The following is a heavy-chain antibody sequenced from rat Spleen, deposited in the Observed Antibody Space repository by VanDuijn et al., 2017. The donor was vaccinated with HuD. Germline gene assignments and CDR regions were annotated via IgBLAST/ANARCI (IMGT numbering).Heavy chain of an antibody. CDR3: TRENYYSADY. J-gene: IGHJ2*01. Sequence: EVQLVESGGGLVQPGRSLKLSCAASGRTFSDYYMAWVRQAPTKGLEWIASISYDGSSTYYRDSVKGRFTISRDNAKSTLYLQMDSMRSEDTATYYCTRENYYSADYWGQGVMVTVSS. V-gene: IGHV5-20*01. CDR1: GRTFSDYY. D-gene: IGHD1-1*01. CDR2: ISYDGSST.